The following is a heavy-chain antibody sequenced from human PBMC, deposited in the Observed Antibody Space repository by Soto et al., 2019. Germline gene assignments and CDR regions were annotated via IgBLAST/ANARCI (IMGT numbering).Heavy chain of an antibody. CDR1: GFSFSSYG. Sequence: QVQLVESGGGVVQPGRSLRLSCAASGFSFSSYGMNWVRQAPGKGLEWVAVISYAGSNKYFADSVKGRFTISIDNSMNKLYLQMMSLITADTAVYYSAKALLPFENTSGLDVWGQGTTVTVSS. V-gene: IGHV3-30*18. D-gene: IGHD3-16*01. CDR3: AKALLPFENTSGLDV. J-gene: IGHJ6*02. CDR2: ISYAGSNK.